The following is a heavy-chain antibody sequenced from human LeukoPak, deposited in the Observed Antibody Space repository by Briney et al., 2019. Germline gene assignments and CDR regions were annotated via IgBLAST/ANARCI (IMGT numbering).Heavy chain of an antibody. Sequence: GASVKLSCKASGYTFTSYAMHWVRQAPGQTLEWMGWINAGNGNTKYSQKFQGRVTITRDTSASTAYMELSSLRSEDTAVYYCARDQGDYGDYVTFWDYWGQGTLVTASS. CDR3: ARDQGDYGDYVTFWDY. D-gene: IGHD4-17*01. CDR1: GYTFTSYA. J-gene: IGHJ4*02. V-gene: IGHV1-3*01. CDR2: INAGNGNT.